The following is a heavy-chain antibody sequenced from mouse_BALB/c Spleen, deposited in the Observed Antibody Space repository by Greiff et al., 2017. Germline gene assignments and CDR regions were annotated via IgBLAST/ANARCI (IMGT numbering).Heavy chain of an antibody. CDR2: ISSGSSTI. CDR3: ASNYYGSSYAMDY. CDR1: GFTFSSFG. V-gene: IGHV5-17*02. D-gene: IGHD1-1*01. Sequence: DVKLVESGGGLVKPGGSLKLSCAASGFTFSSFGMHWVRQAPEKGLEWVAYISSGSSTIYYADTVKGRFTISRDNPKNTLFLQMTSLRSEDTAMYYCASNYYGSSYAMDYWGQGTSVTVSS. J-gene: IGHJ4*01.